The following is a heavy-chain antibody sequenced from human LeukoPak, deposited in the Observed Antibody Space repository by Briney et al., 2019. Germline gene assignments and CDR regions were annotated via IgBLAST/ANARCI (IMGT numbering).Heavy chain of an antibody. V-gene: IGHV1-69*04. J-gene: IGHJ4*02. D-gene: IGHD1-1*01. CDR1: GGTFSSYA. CDR3: ATDTHAIATGSFDY. CDR2: IIPILGIA. Sequence: ASVKVSCKASGGTFSSYAISWVRQAPGQGLEWMGRIIPILGIANYAQKFQGRVTITADKSTSTAYMELSSLRSEDTAVYYCATDTHAIATGSFDYWGQGTLVTVSS.